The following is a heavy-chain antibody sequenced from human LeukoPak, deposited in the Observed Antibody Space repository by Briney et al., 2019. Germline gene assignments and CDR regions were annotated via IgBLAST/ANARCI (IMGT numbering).Heavy chain of an antibody. D-gene: IGHD2-21*02. V-gene: IGHV3-48*01. Sequence: GGSLRLSCEASGFTFSSYSMNWVRQAPGKGLEWVSYITTSSGTKHYADSVKGRFTISRDNSKNTVDLQMNSLRAEDTAVYFCAKDKDTPATAQPQRGYFESWGQGTLVTVSS. CDR3: AKDKDTPATAQPQRGYFES. CDR2: ITTSSGTK. J-gene: IGHJ4*02. CDR1: GFTFSSYS.